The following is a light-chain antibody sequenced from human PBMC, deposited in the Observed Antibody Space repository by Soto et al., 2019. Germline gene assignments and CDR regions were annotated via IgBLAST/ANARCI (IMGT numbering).Light chain of an antibody. Sequence: EIVMTQSPATLSVSPGERATLSCRASQSVSSNLAWYQQKPGQAPRLLIYGASTRATGIPARFSGSESGTEFTLTISSLQYEDFAVYYCQQYNNWPRTFGQGTKVEIK. J-gene: IGKJ1*01. V-gene: IGKV3-15*01. CDR3: QQYNNWPRT. CDR2: GAS. CDR1: QSVSSN.